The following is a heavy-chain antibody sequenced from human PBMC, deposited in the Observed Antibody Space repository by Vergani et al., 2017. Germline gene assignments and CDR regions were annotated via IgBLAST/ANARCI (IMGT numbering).Heavy chain of an antibody. CDR2: ISSSSSYI. V-gene: IGHV3-21*01. CDR3: ARDRYYLGSGGYPYVYYYGLDV. J-gene: IGHJ6*02. CDR1: GFTFSSYS. Sequence: VQLVESGGGVVQPGTSLRLSCAASGFTFSSYSMNWVRQAPGKGLEWVSSISSSSSYIHYSDSLKGRFTISRDNAKSSLYLQMNSLRAEDTGVYYCARDRYYLGSGGYPYVYYYGLDVWGQGTAVTVSS. D-gene: IGHD3-10*01.